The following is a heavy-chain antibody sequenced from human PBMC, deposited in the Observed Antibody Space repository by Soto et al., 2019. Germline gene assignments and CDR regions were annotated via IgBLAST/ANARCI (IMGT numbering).Heavy chain of an antibody. CDR2: IIPIFGTA. D-gene: IGHD4-17*01. J-gene: IGHJ5*02. CDR1: GGTFSSYA. CDR3: ARDYGDYSTSWFDP. Sequence: SVKVSCKASGGTFSSYAISWVRQAPGQGLEWMGGIIPIFGTANYAQKFQGRVTITADESTSTAYMELSSLRSEDTAVYYCARDYGDYSTSWFDPWGQGTLVTVSS. V-gene: IGHV1-69*13.